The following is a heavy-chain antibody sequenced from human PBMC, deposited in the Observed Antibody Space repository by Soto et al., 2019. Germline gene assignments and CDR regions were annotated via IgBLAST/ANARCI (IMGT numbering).Heavy chain of an antibody. J-gene: IGHJ5*02. CDR2: IIPMSGRP. Sequence: QVQLVQSGAEVKTPGSSVKVSCKASGGTFNSFSIDWVRQAPGQGLEWMGGIIPMSGRPNYAQRFQGRVTFSADKSTNTVYMEVNRLTYEDTAVYYCTGMGRESANWFDPWGQGTLVTVAS. CDR3: TGMGRESANWFDP. CDR1: GGTFNSFS. V-gene: IGHV1-69*06.